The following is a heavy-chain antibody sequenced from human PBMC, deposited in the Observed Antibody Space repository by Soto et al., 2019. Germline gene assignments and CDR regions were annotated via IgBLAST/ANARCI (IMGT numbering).Heavy chain of an antibody. D-gene: IGHD6-19*01. J-gene: IGHJ4*02. CDR3: AKGGRQWLVTSDFNY. CDR1: GFTFSDYA. CDR2: VSHDGRNT. V-gene: IGHV3-30*18. Sequence: VQLVESGGGVVQPGRSLRLSCAPSGFTFSDYAMHWVRQAPGKGLEWVAVVSHDGRNTHYADSVKGRFTISRGSSKNTVSLEMTSLRAEDTAVYYCAKGGRQWLVTSDFNYWGQGALVTVSS.